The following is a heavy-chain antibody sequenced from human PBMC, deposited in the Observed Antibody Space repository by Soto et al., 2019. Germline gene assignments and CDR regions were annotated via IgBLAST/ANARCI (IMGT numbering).Heavy chain of an antibody. J-gene: IGHJ4*02. D-gene: IGHD6-19*01. CDR1: GFTFSSYA. CDR2: ISGSGGST. Sequence: HPGGSLRLSCAASGFTFSSYAMSWVRQAPGKGLEWVSAISGSGGSTYYADSVKGRFTISRDNSKNTLYLQMNSLRAEDTAVYYCAKAPTYLIAVAGTDYWGQGTLVTVSS. V-gene: IGHV3-23*01. CDR3: AKAPTYLIAVAGTDY.